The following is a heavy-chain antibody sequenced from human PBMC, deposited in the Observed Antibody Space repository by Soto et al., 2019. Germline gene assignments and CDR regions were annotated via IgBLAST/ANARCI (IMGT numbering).Heavy chain of an antibody. D-gene: IGHD1-26*01. V-gene: IGHV4-59*01. Sequence: SETLSLTCPVSGCSISSYDWSWIRQPPGKGLEWIGYIYYSGSTNYNPSLKSRVTISVDTSKNQFSLKLSSVTAADTAVYYCAREGGVGIDYWGQGTLVTVSS. J-gene: IGHJ4*02. CDR3: AREGGVGIDY. CDR1: GCSISSYD. CDR2: IYYSGST.